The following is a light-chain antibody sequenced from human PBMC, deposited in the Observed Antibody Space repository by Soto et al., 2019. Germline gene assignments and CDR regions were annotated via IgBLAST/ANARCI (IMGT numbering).Light chain of an antibody. J-gene: IGKJ3*01. V-gene: IGKV1-9*01. Sequence: DIQMTQSPSSLSASVGDRVTITCRASQSISSYLNWYQQKPGKAPKLLIHAASTLQSGVPSRFSGSGSETDFALTSSSLQPEDFATYYCQQLNSYPFTFGPGTKVVIK. CDR1: QSISSY. CDR3: QQLNSYPFT. CDR2: AAS.